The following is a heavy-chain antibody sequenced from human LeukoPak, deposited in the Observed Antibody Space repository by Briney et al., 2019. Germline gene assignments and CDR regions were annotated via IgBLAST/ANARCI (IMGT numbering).Heavy chain of an antibody. J-gene: IGHJ4*02. CDR2: ISGGST. CDR1: GFTVSSNE. CDR3: ASYYGGYSYTFDY. D-gene: IGHD5-18*01. Sequence: GGSLRLSCAASGFTVSSNEMSWVRQAPGKGLEWVSSISGGSTYYADSRKGRFTISRDNSKNTLHLQMNSLRAEDTAVYYCASYYGGYSYTFDYWGQGTLVTVSS. V-gene: IGHV3-38-3*01.